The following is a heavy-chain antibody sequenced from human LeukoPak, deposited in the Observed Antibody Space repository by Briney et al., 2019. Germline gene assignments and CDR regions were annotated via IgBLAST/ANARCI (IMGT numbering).Heavy chain of an antibody. V-gene: IGHV4-61*01. Sequence: SETLSLTCTVSGGSVSSGSYYWSWIRQPPGKGLEWIGHISDSGRTKFNSSLKSRVIISVDTSNNQFPLNLSSVTAADTAVYYCARDIYSSSWTAPYYWGQGTLVTVSS. D-gene: IGHD6-13*01. CDR2: ISDSGRT. CDR3: ARDIYSSSWTAPYY. J-gene: IGHJ4*02. CDR1: GGSVSSGSYY.